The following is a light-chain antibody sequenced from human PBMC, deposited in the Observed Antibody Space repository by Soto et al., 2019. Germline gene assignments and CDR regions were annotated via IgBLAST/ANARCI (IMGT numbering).Light chain of an antibody. CDR3: CSYAGSYTYV. CDR2: DVS. CDR1: SSDVGGYNY. Sequence: QSALTQPASVSDSPGQSVTISCTGTSSDVGGYNYVSWYQQHPGKAPKLMIYDVSKQPSGVPDRFSGSKSGNTASLTISGLQAEDEADYYCCSYAGSYTYVFGTGTKVTVL. J-gene: IGLJ1*01. V-gene: IGLV2-11*01.